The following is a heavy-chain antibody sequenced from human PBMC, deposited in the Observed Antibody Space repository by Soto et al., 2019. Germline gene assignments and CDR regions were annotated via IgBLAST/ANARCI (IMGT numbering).Heavy chain of an antibody. Sequence: SETLSLTCSVSGDSFSSDSYYWGWIRQPPGKALEWIGSINYSGTTYYAPSLKNRVTISVDTSRNHFSLNLASVTAADTAVYFCGRLPVSFSSSVDHWGQGTLVTVSS. V-gene: IGHV4-39*02. CDR3: GRLPVSFSSSVDH. J-gene: IGHJ4*02. CDR1: GDSFSSDSYY. D-gene: IGHD6-25*01. CDR2: INYSGTT.